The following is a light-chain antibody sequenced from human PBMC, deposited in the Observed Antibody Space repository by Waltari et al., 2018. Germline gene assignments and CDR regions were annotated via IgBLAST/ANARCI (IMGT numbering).Light chain of an antibody. CDR1: QSISNW. Sequence: DIQMTQSPSTLSAYVGDRVTITCRASQSISNWLAWYQQKPGKAPKLLIYGTSSLESGVPSRFSGSGSGTEFTLTISSLQPDDSATYYCQQYNTYPTFGQGTKVEIK. CDR3: QQYNTYPT. CDR2: GTS. J-gene: IGKJ1*01. V-gene: IGKV1-5*03.